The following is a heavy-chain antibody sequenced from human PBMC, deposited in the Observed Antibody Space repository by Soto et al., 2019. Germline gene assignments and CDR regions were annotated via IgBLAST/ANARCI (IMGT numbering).Heavy chain of an antibody. CDR2: IIPIFGTA. J-gene: IGHJ6*02. CDR3: ARRREMATIFYYYYYGMDV. CDR1: GGTFSSYA. V-gene: IGHV1-69*06. D-gene: IGHD5-12*01. Sequence: SVKVSCKASGGTFSSYAISWVRQAPGQGLEWMGGIIPIFGTANYAQKFQGRVTITADKSTSTAYMELSSLRSEDTAVYYCARRREMATIFYYYYYGMDVWGQGTTVTVSS.